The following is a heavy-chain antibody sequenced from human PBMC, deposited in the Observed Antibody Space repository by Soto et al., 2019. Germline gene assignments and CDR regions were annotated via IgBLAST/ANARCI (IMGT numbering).Heavy chain of an antibody. V-gene: IGHV1-69*13. J-gene: IGHJ6*02. CDR3: ARDPEGYCSGGSCYPDGMDV. CDR1: GGTFSSYA. D-gene: IGHD2-15*01. Sequence: SVKVSYKASGGTFSSYAISWVRQAPGQGLEWMGGIIPIFGTANYAQKFQGRVTITADESTSTAYMELSSLRSEDTAVYYCARDPEGYCSGGSCYPDGMDVWGQGTTVTVS. CDR2: IIPIFGTA.